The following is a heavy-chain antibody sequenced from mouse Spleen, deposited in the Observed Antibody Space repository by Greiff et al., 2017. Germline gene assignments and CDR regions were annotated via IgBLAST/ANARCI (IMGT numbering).Heavy chain of an antibody. CDR1: GYTFTDYY. V-gene: IGHV1-76*01. CDR3: ARYGSSYFDY. D-gene: IGHD1-1*01. Sequence: VQLQQSGAELVRPGASVKLSCKASGYTFTDYYINWVKRRPGQGLEWIARIYPGSGNTYYNEKFKGKATLTAEKSSSTAYMQLSSLTSEDSAVYFCARYGSSYFDYWGQGTTLTVSS. CDR2: IYPGSGNT. J-gene: IGHJ2*01.